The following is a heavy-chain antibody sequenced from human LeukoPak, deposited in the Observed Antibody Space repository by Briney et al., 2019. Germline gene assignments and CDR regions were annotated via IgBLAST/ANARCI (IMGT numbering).Heavy chain of an antibody. D-gene: IGHD3-10*01. CDR1: VGTFSTYA. CDR2: IIPIFGTA. CDR3: ARGSSLLWFGELLD. J-gene: IGHJ4*02. Sequence: SVKVSCTASVGTFSTYAISWVRQAPGQGLEWMGGIIPIFGTANYAQKFQGRVTITADESTSTAYMELSSLRAEDTAVYYCARGSSLLWFGELLDRGQGTLVTV. V-gene: IGHV1-69*13.